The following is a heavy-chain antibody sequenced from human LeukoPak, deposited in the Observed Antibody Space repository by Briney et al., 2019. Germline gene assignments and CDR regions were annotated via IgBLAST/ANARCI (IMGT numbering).Heavy chain of an antibody. D-gene: IGHD2-2*01. Sequence: PSETLSLXCAVYGGSYSGYYWSWLRRPPGKGLESIGEINHSGSTNYNPSLKSRVTISVDTSKNQFSLKLSSVTAADTAVYYCARLFPPRYCSSTSCYFHYYMDVWGKGTTVTVSS. V-gene: IGHV4-34*01. CDR2: INHSGST. CDR1: GGSYSGYY. J-gene: IGHJ6*03. CDR3: ARLFPPRYCSSTSCYFHYYMDV.